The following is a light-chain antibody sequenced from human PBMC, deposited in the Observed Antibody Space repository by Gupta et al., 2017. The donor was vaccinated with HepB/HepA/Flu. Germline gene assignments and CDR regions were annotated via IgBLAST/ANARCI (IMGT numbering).Light chain of an antibody. CDR3: SSYTTSSTWV. Sequence: QSALTQPASVSGPPGQSITISCTGTSSDVGAYNFVSWHQQHPGKAPKLMIYDVTKRPSGVPNRFSGSKSGNTASLSISGLQAEDEADYYCSSYTTSSTWVFGGGTKLTVL. CDR2: DVT. V-gene: IGLV2-14*01. CDR1: SSDVGAYNF. J-gene: IGLJ3*02.